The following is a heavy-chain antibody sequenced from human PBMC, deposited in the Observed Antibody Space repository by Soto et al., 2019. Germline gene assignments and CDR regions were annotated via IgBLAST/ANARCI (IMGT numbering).Heavy chain of an antibody. CDR1: GGSISSSNW. V-gene: IGHV4-4*02. D-gene: IGHD3-10*01. Sequence: SETLSLTCAVSGGSISSSNWWSWVRQPPGKGLEWIGEIYHSGSTNYNPSLKSRVTISVDKSKNQFSLKLRSVAAADTAVYYCARTLWFGEWVDFDYWGQGTLLTVSS. CDR2: IYHSGST. J-gene: IGHJ4*02. CDR3: ARTLWFGEWVDFDY.